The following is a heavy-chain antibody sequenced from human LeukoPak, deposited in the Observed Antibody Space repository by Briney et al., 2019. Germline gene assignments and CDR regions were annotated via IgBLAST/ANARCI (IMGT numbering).Heavy chain of an antibody. Sequence: GGSLRLSCAASGFTFSSYAMSWVRQAPGKGLEWVSAISGSGGSTYYADSVKGRFTISRDNSKNTLYLQMNSLRAEDTAVYYCAKSDALISSWGGLRAFDIWGQGTMVTVSS. J-gene: IGHJ3*02. CDR3: AKSDALISSWGGLRAFDI. D-gene: IGHD2-2*01. V-gene: IGHV3-23*01. CDR2: ISGSGGST. CDR1: GFTFSSYA.